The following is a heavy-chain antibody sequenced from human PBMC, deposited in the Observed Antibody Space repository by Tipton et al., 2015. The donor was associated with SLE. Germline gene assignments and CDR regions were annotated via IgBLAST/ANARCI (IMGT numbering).Heavy chain of an antibody. D-gene: IGHD2-15*01. Sequence: TLSLTCTVSGGSINIYYWSWIRQPPGKGLEWIGYISTSGSTNYNPSLTTRVTISVDPAKNQFSLKLSSVTASDTAVFYCASDHCSGGSCYFDYWGQGTLVTVSS. J-gene: IGHJ4*02. CDR3: ASDHCSGGSCYFDY. CDR1: GGSINIYY. CDR2: ISTSGST. V-gene: IGHV4-4*09.